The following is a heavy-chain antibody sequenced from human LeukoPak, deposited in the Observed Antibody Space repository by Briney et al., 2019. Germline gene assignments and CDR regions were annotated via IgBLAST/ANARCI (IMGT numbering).Heavy chain of an antibody. J-gene: IGHJ3*02. V-gene: IGHV4-59*01. CDR1: GGSISSYY. D-gene: IGHD2/OR15-2a*01. CDR2: IYYSGST. Sequence: NPSETLSLTCTVSGGSISSYYWSWIRQPPGKGLEWIGYIYYSGSTNYNPSLKSRVTISVDTSKNQFSLKLSSVTAADTAIYYCARDLSFPLRGVSQGAFDIWGQGTMVTVSS. CDR3: ARDLSFPLRGVSQGAFDI.